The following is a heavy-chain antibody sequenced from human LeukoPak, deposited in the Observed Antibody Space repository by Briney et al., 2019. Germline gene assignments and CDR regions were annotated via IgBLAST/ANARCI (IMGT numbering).Heavy chain of an antibody. D-gene: IGHD3-3*01. CDR3: ARDPLDGFWSGPTYDAFDI. J-gene: IGHJ3*02. V-gene: IGHV1-18*01. CDR2: ISAYNGNT. Sequence: ASVKVSCKASGYTFTSYGISWVRQAPGQGLEWMGWISAYNGNTNYAQKLQGRVTMTTDTSTSTAYMELRSLRSDDTAVYYCARDPLDGFWSGPTYDAFDIWGQGTMVTVSS. CDR1: GYTFTSYG.